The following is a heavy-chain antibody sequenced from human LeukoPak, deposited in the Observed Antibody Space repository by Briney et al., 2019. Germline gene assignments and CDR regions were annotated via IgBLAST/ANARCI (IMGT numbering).Heavy chain of an antibody. D-gene: IGHD5-18*01. J-gene: IGHJ4*02. V-gene: IGHV3-30*18. CDR2: ISYDGSNK. Sequence: GGSLRLSCAASGFTFSSYGMHWVRQAPGKGLEWVALISYDGSNKYYADSVKGRFTISRDNSKNTLYLQMNSLRAEDTAVYYCAKELFWGYSYGRRTLFDYWGQGTLVTVSS. CDR3: AKELFWGYSYGRRTLFDY. CDR1: GFTFSSYG.